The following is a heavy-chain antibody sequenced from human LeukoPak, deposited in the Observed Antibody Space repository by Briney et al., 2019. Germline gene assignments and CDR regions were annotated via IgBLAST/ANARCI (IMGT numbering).Heavy chain of an antibody. CDR1: GGSFSGYY. Sequence: SETLSLTCAVYGGSFSGYYWSWIRQPPGKGLEWIGEINRSGSTNYNPSLKSRVTISVDTSKNQFSLKLSSVTAADTAMYYCARGVTRSSSWSPNWFDPWGQGTLVTVSS. V-gene: IGHV4-34*01. J-gene: IGHJ5*02. D-gene: IGHD6-13*01. CDR3: ARGVTRSSSWSPNWFDP. CDR2: INRSGST.